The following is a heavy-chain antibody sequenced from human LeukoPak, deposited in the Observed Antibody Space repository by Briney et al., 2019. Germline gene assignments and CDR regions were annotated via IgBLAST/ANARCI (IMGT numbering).Heavy chain of an antibody. CDR3: ARSKAEAGIY. CDR1: GGSISSSSYY. Sequence: PSETLSLTCTVSGGSISSSSYYWGWIRQPPGKGLEWIGSINYSGNTYYNPSLKSRVTISVDTSKNQFSLRLSSVTAADTAVYYCARSKAEAGIYWGQGTLVTVSS. CDR2: INYSGNT. J-gene: IGHJ4*02. V-gene: IGHV4-39*01. D-gene: IGHD6-19*01.